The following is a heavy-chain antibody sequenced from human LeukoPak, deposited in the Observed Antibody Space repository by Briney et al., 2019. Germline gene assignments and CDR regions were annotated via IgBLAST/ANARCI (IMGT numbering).Heavy chain of an antibody. CDR1: GYTFTGYY. J-gene: IGHJ4*02. Sequence: GASVKVSRKASGYTFTGYYMHWVRQAPGQGLEWMGWINPNSGGTNYAQKFQGRVTMTRDTSISTAYMELSRLRSDDTAVYYYARLLRYCSSTSCLYFDYWGQGTLVTVSS. D-gene: IGHD2-2*01. CDR3: ARLLRYCSSTSCLYFDY. V-gene: IGHV1-2*02. CDR2: INPNSGGT.